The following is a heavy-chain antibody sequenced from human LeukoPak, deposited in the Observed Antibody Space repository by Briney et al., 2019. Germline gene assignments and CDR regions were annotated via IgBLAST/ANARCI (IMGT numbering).Heavy chain of an antibody. Sequence: GGSLRLSCAASGFTFSSYAMSWVRQAPGKGLEWVSDISGSGGSTYYADSVKGRFTISRDNSKNTLYLQMNSLRAEDTAVYYCAGYVGLVRYFDYWGQGTLVTVSS. CDR2: ISGSGGST. J-gene: IGHJ4*02. D-gene: IGHD6-19*01. V-gene: IGHV3-23*01. CDR3: AGYVGLVRYFDY. CDR1: GFTFSSYA.